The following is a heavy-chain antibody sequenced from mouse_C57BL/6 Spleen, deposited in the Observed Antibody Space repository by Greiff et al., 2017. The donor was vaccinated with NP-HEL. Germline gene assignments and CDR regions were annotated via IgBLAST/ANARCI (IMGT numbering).Heavy chain of an antibody. D-gene: IGHD1-1*01. Sequence: QVQLQQPGAELVMPGASVKLSCKASGYTFTSYWMHWFKQRPGQGLEWIGEIDPSDSYTNYNQKFKGKSTLTVDKSSSTAYMQLSSLTSEDSAVYYCARSLYGSRQYYAMDYWGQGTSVTVSS. CDR2: IDPSDSYT. J-gene: IGHJ4*01. CDR3: ARSLYGSRQYYAMDY. V-gene: IGHV1-69*01. CDR1: GYTFTSYW.